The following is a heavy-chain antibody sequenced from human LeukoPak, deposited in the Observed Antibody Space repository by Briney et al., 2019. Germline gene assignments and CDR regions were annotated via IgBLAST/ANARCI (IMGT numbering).Heavy chain of an antibody. J-gene: IGHJ4*02. CDR3: ASSPRYRLYYDSSGDY. Sequence: PSETLSLTCAVYGGSFSGYYWSWIRQPPGKGLEWIGEINHSGSTNYNPSLKSRVTISVDTSKNQFSLKLSSVTAAETAMYYCASSPRYRLYYDSSGDYWGQGTLVTVSS. CDR2: INHSGST. D-gene: IGHD3-22*01. CDR1: GGSFSGYY. V-gene: IGHV4-34*01.